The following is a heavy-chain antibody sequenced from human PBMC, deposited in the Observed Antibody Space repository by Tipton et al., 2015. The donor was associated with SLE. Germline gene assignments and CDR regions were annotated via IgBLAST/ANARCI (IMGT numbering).Heavy chain of an antibody. Sequence: SLRLSCAASGFTFSSYGMHWVRQAPGKGLEWVAVIWYDGSNKYYADSVKGRFTISRDNSKNTLYLQMNSLRAEDTAVYYCAREDIVVVVAASYFDYWGQGTLVTVSS. D-gene: IGHD2-15*01. CDR3: AREDIVVVVAASYFDY. CDR2: IWYDGSNK. V-gene: IGHV3-33*08. CDR1: GFTFSSYG. J-gene: IGHJ4*02.